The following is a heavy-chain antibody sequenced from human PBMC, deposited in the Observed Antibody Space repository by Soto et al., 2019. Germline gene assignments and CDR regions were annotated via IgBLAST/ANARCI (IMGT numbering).Heavy chain of an antibody. Sequence: SETLSLTCTVSGGSISSGGYYWSWIRQHPGKGLEWIGYIYYSGSTYYNPSLKSRVTISADTSMNEFSLRLSSVTAADTAVYYCARLNGYCVSTGCHGYYGMDVWGQGTTVTVSS. J-gene: IGHJ6*02. CDR1: GGSISSGGYY. D-gene: IGHD2-2*03. CDR2: IYYSGST. CDR3: ARLNGYCVSTGCHGYYGMDV. V-gene: IGHV4-31*03.